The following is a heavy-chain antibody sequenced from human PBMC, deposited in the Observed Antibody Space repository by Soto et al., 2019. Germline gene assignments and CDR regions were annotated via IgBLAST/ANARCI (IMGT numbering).Heavy chain of an antibody. Sequence: ASVKVSCKVSGYTLTELSMHWVRQAPGKGLEWMGGFDPEDGETIYAQRFQGRVTMTEDTSTDTAYMELSSLRSEDTAVYYCATVGSSSPHDAFDIWGQGTMVTVSS. CDR2: FDPEDGET. CDR1: GYTLTELS. CDR3: ATVGSSSPHDAFDI. V-gene: IGHV1-24*01. D-gene: IGHD6-6*01. J-gene: IGHJ3*02.